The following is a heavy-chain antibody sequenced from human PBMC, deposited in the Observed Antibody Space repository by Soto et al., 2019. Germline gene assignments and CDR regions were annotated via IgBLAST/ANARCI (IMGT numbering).Heavy chain of an antibody. CDR3: AREGLWRWTRGDAFDI. CDR2: IYYSGST. J-gene: IGHJ3*02. CDR1: GGSISRYY. V-gene: IGHV4-59*01. D-gene: IGHD2-21*01. Sequence: QVQLQESGPGLVKPSETLSLTCTVSGGSISRYYWSWIRQPPGKGLERIGYIYYSGSTNYNPSLKSRVTISVDTSKTQFSLKLSSVTAADTAVYYCAREGLWRWTRGDAFDIWGQGTMVTVSS.